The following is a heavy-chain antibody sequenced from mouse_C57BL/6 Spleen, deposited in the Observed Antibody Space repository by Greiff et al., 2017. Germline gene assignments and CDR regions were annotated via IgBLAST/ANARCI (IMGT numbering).Heavy chain of an antibody. Sequence: VQLQQSGAELVKPGASVKISCKASGYAFSSYWMNWVKQRPGKGLEWIGQIYPGDGDTNYNGKFKGKATLTADKSSSTAYMQLSSLTSEDSAVYFCARSRYYYGSSIWYFDVWGTGTTVTVSS. CDR1: GYAFSSYW. CDR3: ARSRYYYGSSIWYFDV. V-gene: IGHV1-80*01. J-gene: IGHJ1*03. CDR2: IYPGDGDT. D-gene: IGHD1-1*01.